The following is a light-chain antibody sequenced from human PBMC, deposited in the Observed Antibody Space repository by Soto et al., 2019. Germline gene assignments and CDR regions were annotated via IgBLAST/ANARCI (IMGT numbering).Light chain of an antibody. CDR2: EGS. J-gene: IGLJ2*01. CDR1: SSDVGSYNL. CDR3: CSYAGSSTNVV. V-gene: IGLV2-23*01. Sequence: QSVLTQPASVSGSPGQSITISCTGTSSDVGSYNLVSWYQQHPGKAPKLMIYEGSKRPSGVSNRFSGSKSGITASLTISGLQAEDEADYYCCSYAGSSTNVVFGGGTKVTVL.